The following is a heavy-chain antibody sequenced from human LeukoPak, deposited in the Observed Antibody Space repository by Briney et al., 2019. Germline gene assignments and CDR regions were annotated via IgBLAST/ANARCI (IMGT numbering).Heavy chain of an antibody. J-gene: IGHJ4*02. Sequence: SETLSLTCAVSGYSISSGYYWGWIRQPPGKGLEWIGSIYHSGSTYYNPSLKSRVTISVDTSKNQFSLKLSSVTAADTAVYYCARKAAGPDYWGQGTLVTVSS. CDR3: ARKAAGPDY. CDR1: GYSISSGYY. D-gene: IGHD6-13*01. CDR2: IYHSGST. V-gene: IGHV4-38-2*01.